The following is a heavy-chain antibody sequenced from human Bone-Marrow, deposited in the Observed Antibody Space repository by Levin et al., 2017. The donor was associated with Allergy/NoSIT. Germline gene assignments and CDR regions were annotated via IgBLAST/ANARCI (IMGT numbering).Heavy chain of an antibody. Sequence: AGGSLRLSCVASGFTFSNYWMSWVRQAPGKGPEWVANIKEDGSDKYYVDSVKGRFTISRDNAMNSLSLQMTTLRADDTAVYYCAKEGAPGTVDIWGQGTMVTVSS. V-gene: IGHV3-7*01. J-gene: IGHJ3*02. CDR1: GFTFSNYW. CDR3: AKEGAPGTVDI. D-gene: IGHD2-8*02. CDR2: IKEDGSDK.